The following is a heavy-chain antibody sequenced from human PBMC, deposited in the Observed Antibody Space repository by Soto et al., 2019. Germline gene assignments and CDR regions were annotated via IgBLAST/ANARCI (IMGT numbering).Heavy chain of an antibody. CDR2: ISYDGSNK. CDR1: GFTFSSYA. V-gene: IGHV3-30-3*01. Sequence: VQLVESGGGVVQPGRSLRLSCAASGFTFSSYAMHWVRQAPGKGLEWVAVISYDGSNKYYADSVKGRFTISRDNSKNTLYLQMNSLRAEDTAVYYCARDRAVLVPAASHWGQGTLVTVSS. D-gene: IGHD2-2*01. CDR3: ARDRAVLVPAASH. J-gene: IGHJ4*02.